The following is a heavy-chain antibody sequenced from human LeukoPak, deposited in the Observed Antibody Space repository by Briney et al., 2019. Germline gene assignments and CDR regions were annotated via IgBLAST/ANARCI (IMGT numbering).Heavy chain of an antibody. CDR2: INPNSGGT. D-gene: IGHD3-10*01. CDR1: GYTFTGYY. J-gene: IGHJ5*02. Sequence: ASVKVSCKASGYTFTGYYMHWVRQAPGQGLEWMGWINPNSGGTNYAQEFQGRVTMTRDTSISTAYMELSRLRSDDTAVYYCARGPARGNWFDPWGQGTLVTVSS. V-gene: IGHV1-2*02. CDR3: ARGPARGNWFDP.